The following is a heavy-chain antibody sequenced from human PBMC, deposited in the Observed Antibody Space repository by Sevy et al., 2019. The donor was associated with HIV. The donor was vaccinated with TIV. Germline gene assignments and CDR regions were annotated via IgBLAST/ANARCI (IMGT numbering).Heavy chain of an antibody. CDR3: AALAVAGNDPLDY. CDR2: ISSSSSYI. Sequence: GSLRLSCAASGFTFSSYSMNWVRQAPGKGLEWVSSISSSSSYIYYADSVKGRFTISRDNAKNSLYLQMNSLRAEDTAVYYCAALAVAGNDPLDYWGQGTLVTVSS. J-gene: IGHJ4*02. CDR1: GFTFSSYS. V-gene: IGHV3-21*01. D-gene: IGHD6-19*01.